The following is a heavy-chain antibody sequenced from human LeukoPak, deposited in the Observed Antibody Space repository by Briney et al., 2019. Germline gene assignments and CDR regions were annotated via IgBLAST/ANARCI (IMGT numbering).Heavy chain of an antibody. J-gene: IGHJ2*01. V-gene: IGHV4-59*08. CDR1: GGSISGYY. CDR3: ARQASWLPYFDL. D-gene: IGHD6-13*01. Sequence: SETLSLTCAVSGGSISGYYWSWIRQPPGKGLEWVGYIYYSGSTNYNPSLKSRVTISVDTSENQFSLKLSSVTAADTAVYFCARQASWLPYFDLWGRGTLVTVSS. CDR2: IYYSGST.